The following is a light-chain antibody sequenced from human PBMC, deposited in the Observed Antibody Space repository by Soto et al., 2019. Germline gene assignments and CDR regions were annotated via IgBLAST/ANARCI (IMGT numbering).Light chain of an antibody. CDR2: GAS. CDR3: QHYGRSAYT. J-gene: IGKJ2*01. CDR1: QSVRSNY. Sequence: EIVLTQSPGTLSLSPGERATLSCRASQSVRSNYLAWYQQKPGQAPRLLIYGASSRATGIPDRFSGSGSGTDFTLTISRLEPEDCAVYYCQHYGRSAYTFGQGTTLEIK. V-gene: IGKV3-20*01.